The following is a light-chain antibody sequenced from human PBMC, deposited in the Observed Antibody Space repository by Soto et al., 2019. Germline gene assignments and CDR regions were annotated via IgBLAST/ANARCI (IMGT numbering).Light chain of an antibody. CDR1: QHIYINS. Sequence: EIVLTQSPATLSLSPGERATLSFTACQHIYINSLAWYQQRPGQAPRLLIYGVSTRATAVPDRFSGSGSGTDFALAISSLEPEDFAVYYGQQDGAPPLTFGPGIKVD. CDR3: QQDGAPPLT. J-gene: IGKJ3*01. V-gene: IGKV3-20*01. CDR2: GVS.